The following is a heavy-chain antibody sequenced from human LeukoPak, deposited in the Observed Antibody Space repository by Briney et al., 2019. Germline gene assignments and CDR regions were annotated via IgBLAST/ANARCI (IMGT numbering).Heavy chain of an antibody. D-gene: IGHD1-26*01. J-gene: IGHJ4*02. Sequence: SETLSLTCTVSGGSISSSAFHWGWIRQPPGKGLEWLGTIYYSGSTYYNPSLKSRVTISVDTSKNQFSLKLSSVTAADTAVYYCARSGWEPLGFDYWGQGTLVTVSS. CDR1: GGSISSSAFH. CDR3: ARSGWEPLGFDY. CDR2: IYYSGST. V-gene: IGHV4-39*07.